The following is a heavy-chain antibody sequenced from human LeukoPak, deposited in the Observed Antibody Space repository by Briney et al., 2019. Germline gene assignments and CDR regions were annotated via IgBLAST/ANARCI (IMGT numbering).Heavy chain of an antibody. CDR2: FNPDSGGT. V-gene: IGHV1-2*02. Sequence: ASVKVSCKASGYTFTNYYMHWVRQAPGQGLEWMGWFNPDSGGTNYAQKFQGRVTMTRDMSTSTVYMELSSLISEDTAVYYCARGGTMFSDYWGQGTLVTVSS. J-gene: IGHJ4*02. CDR1: GYTFTNYY. CDR3: ARGGTMFSDY. D-gene: IGHD3-10*02.